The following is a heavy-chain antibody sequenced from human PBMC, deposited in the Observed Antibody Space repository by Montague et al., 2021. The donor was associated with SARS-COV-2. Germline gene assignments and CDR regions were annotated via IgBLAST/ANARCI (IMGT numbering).Heavy chain of an antibody. Sequence: TLSLTCTVSGGSISSDSYYWSLIRQPAGKGLEWIGRVYTTGSTNYNPSLKSRVTISGDTSRNQSSLRLTSVTAADTAMYYCARAVIYGGYAFAYFDFWGQGVLVTVSS. V-gene: IGHV4-61*02. D-gene: IGHD5-12*01. CDR2: VYTTGST. CDR1: GGSISSDSYY. CDR3: ARAVIYGGYAFAYFDF. J-gene: IGHJ4*02.